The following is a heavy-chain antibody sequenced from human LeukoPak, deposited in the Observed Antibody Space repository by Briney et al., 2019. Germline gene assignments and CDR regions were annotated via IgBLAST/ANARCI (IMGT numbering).Heavy chain of an antibody. J-gene: IGHJ3*02. V-gene: IGHV3-48*03. CDR2: ISSSGSTI. Sequence: GGSLRLSCAASGFTFSSYEMNWVRQAPGKGLEWVSYISSSGSTIYYADSVKGRFTISRDNAKNSLYLQMNSLRAEDTAVYYCAPLSGSYFGDDAFDIWGQGTMVTVSS. CDR1: GFTFSSYE. CDR3: APLSGSYFGDDAFDI. D-gene: IGHD1-26*01.